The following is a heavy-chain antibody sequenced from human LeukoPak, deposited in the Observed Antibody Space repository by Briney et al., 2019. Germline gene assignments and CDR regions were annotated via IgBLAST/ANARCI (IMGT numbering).Heavy chain of an antibody. Sequence: GGSLRLSCAASGFTFSSYTMNWVRQAPGKGLEWVSSISSSSSYMYYVDSVKGRFTISRDNAKNSLSLQMNSLRAEDTAVYYCARGADYHILTGPYDYWGQGTLVTVSS. CDR1: GFTFSSYT. D-gene: IGHD3-9*01. V-gene: IGHV3-21*01. CDR3: ARGADYHILTGPYDY. CDR2: ISSSSSYM. J-gene: IGHJ4*02.